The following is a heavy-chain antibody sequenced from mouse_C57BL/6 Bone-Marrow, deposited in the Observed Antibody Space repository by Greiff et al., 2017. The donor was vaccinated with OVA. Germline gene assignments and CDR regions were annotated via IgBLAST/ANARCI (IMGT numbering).Heavy chain of an antibody. Sequence: QVQLKESGAELVRPGASVKLSCKASGYTFTDYYINWVKQRPGQGLEWIARIYPGSGNTYYNEKFKGKATLTAEKSSSTAYMQLSSLTSEDSAVYFCARDTRYWGQGTLVTVSA. J-gene: IGHJ3*01. V-gene: IGHV1-76*01. CDR3: ARDTRY. CDR1: GYTFTDYY. CDR2: IYPGSGNT.